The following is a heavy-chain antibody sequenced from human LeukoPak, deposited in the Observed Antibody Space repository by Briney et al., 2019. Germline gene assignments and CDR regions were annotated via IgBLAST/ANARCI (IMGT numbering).Heavy chain of an antibody. CDR2: INHSGST. CDR3: ARGRRYYDSSGYPKLDY. CDR1: GGSFSGYY. V-gene: IGHV4-34*01. J-gene: IGHJ4*02. D-gene: IGHD3-22*01. Sequence: PSETLSLTCAVYGGSFSGYYWSWIRQPPGKGLEWIGEINHSGSTNYNPSLKSRVTISVDTSKNQFSLKLSSVTAADTAVYYYARGRRYYDSSGYPKLDYWGQGTLVTVSS.